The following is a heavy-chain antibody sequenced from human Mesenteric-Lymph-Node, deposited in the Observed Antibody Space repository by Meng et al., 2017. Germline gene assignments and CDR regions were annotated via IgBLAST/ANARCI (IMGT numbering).Heavy chain of an antibody. CDR3: ANRAWLES. CDR1: GFTFSSYA. J-gene: IGHJ5*01. Sequence: GESLKISCAASGFTFSSYAMHWVRQAPGKGLEWVAVISYDGSNKYYADSVKGRFTISRDNSKNTLYLHMSSLRVDDTAVYHCANRAWLESWGQGTLVTVSS. CDR2: ISYDGSNK. D-gene: IGHD3-10*01. V-gene: IGHV3-30*07.